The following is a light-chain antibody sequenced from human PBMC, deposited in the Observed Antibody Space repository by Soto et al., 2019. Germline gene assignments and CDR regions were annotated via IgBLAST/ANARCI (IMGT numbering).Light chain of an antibody. Sequence: IQLTQSPSSLSASVGDRVTITCRASQGISSYLAWYQQKPGKAPKLLIYAASTLQSGVPSRFSGSGSGTDCTLTISSMQPEDFATFYCQHEGTFDQVTKLAIK. CDR3: QHEGT. J-gene: IGKJ2*02. CDR1: QGISSY. CDR2: AAS. V-gene: IGKV1-9*01.